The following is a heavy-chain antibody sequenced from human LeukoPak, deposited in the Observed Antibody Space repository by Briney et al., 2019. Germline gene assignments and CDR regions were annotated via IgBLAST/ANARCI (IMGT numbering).Heavy chain of an antibody. J-gene: IGHJ6*03. CDR1: RGSISSSSYY. V-gene: IGHV4-39*06. CDR3: ARAYYYYYYYMDV. Sequence: PSETLSLTCTVSRGSISSSSYYWGWIRQPPGKGLEWIGSIFYTGNTYYNPSLKSRVTISIDLSRNQFPLRLTSVTAADTGLYYCARAYYYYYYYMDVWGKGTTVTVS. CDR2: IFYTGNT.